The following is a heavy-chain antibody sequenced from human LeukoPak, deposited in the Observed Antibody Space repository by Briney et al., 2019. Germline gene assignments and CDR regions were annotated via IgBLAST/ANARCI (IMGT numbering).Heavy chain of an antibody. J-gene: IGHJ4*02. D-gene: IGHD3-10*01. CDR2: ISYDGSDK. CDR1: GFTFSSYA. CDR3: AKGPGGVGDDY. V-gene: IGHV3-30-3*01. Sequence: GGSLRLSCAASGFTFSSYAMHWVRQAPGKGLEWVAVISYDGSDKYYADSVKGRFTISRDNSKNTLYLQMNSLRAEDTAVYYCAKGPGGVGDDYWGQGTLVTVSS.